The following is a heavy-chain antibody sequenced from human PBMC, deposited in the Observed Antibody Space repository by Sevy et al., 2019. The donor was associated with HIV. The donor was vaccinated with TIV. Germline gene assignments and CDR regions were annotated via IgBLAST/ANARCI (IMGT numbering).Heavy chain of an antibody. D-gene: IGHD6-19*01. V-gene: IGHV3-7*01. CDR3: ARVVRIAVAGTRWFDP. Sequence: GGSLRLSCAASGFTFSSYWMSWVRQAPGKGLEWVANIKQDGSAKYYVDSVKGRFTISRDNAKNSLYLQMNSLRAKDTDVYYWARVVRIAVAGTRWFDPWGQGTLVTVSS. J-gene: IGHJ5*02. CDR1: GFTFSSYW. CDR2: IKQDGSAK.